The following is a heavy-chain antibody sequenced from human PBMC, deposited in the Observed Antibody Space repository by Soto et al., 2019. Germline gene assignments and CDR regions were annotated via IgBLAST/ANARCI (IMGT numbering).Heavy chain of an antibody. CDR3: AKVAGELLVFYYGMDV. J-gene: IGHJ6*02. D-gene: IGHD3-10*01. CDR1: GFTFSSYA. V-gene: IGHV3-23*01. Sequence: GGSLRLSCAASGFTFSSYAMSWVRQAPGKGLEWVSAISGSGGSTYYADSVKGRFTISRDNSKNTLYLQMNSLRAEDTAVYYCAKVAGELLVFYYGMDVWGQGTTVTVSS. CDR2: ISGSGGST.